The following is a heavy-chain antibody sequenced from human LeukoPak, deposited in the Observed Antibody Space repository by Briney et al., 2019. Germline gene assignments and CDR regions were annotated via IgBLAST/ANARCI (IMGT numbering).Heavy chain of an antibody. CDR1: GGSFSGYY. CDR3: ARGVWQQLVRVRRFDP. V-gene: IGHV4-34*01. D-gene: IGHD6-13*01. J-gene: IGHJ5*02. CDR2: VNHSGST. Sequence: SETLSLTCAVYGGSFSGYYWSWIRQPPGKGLEWIGEVNHSGSTNYNPSLKSRVTISVDTSKNQFSLKLSSVTAADTAVYYCARGVWQQLVRVRRFDPWGQGTLVTVSS.